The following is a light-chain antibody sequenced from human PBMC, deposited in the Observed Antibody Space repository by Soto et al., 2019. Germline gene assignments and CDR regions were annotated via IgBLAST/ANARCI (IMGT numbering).Light chain of an antibody. CDR1: QSFSGY. V-gene: IGKV3-11*01. J-gene: IGKJ5*01. CDR3: QQRSNWRPVIT. CDR2: DAS. Sequence: EIVLTQSPATLSLSPGERATLSCRASQSFSGYLAWYQQKPGQAPRLLIYDASKRATATPARFSGWGSGTDFTLTISGLEPEAFAVYYCQQRSNWRPVITFGQGTRLEIK.